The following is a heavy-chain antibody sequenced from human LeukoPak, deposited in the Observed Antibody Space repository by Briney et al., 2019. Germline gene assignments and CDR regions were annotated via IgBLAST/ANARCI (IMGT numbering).Heavy chain of an antibody. CDR3: ARTAGVGRLHTC. Sequence: SVKVSYKASGGTFSSYAISWVRQAPGQGLEWMGGIIPIFGTANYAQKFQGRVTITADESTSTAYMELSSLRSEDTAVYYCARTAGVGRLHTCWGKGTLVTVSS. CDR1: GGTFSSYA. V-gene: IGHV1-69*13. J-gene: IGHJ4*02. CDR2: IIPIFGTA. D-gene: IGHD5-24*01.